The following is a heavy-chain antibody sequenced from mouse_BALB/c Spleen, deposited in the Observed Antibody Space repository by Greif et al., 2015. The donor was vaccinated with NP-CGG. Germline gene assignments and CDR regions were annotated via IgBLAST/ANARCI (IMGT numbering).Heavy chain of an antibody. D-gene: IGHD2-3*01. V-gene: IGHV5-4*02. CDR1: GFTFSDYY. J-gene: IGHJ1*01. CDR3: ARDRDGYFVPYFDV. CDR2: ISDGGSYT. Sequence: EVKLVESGGGLVKPGGSLKLSCAASGFTFSDYYMYWVRQTPEKRLEWVATISDGGSYTYYPDSAKGRFTISRDNAKNNLYLQMSSLKSEDTAMYYCARDRDGYFVPYFDVWGAGTTVSVSS.